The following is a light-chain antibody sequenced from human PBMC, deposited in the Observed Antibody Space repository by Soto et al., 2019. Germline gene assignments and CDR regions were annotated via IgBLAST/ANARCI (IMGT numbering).Light chain of an antibody. CDR3: QQYGGSPPRFS. Sequence: EIVLTQSPGTLSLSPGDTATLSCRASQTVSNYHLAWYQQKPGHAPRLLIYGVSSRDTGIPDRFTGSGSGTDFTLTITRLEPEDFAVYYCQQYGGSPPRFSFGPGTKVDMK. J-gene: IGKJ3*01. CDR2: GVS. V-gene: IGKV3-20*01. CDR1: QTVSNYH.